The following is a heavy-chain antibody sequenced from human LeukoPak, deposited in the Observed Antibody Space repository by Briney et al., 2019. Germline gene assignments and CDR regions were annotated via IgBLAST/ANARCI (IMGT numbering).Heavy chain of an antibody. CDR1: GYTFTSYG. D-gene: IGHD3-9*01. Sequence: ASVKVSCKASGYTFTSYGISWVRQAPGQGLEWMGWISAYNGNTNYAQKLQGRVTMTTDTPTSTAYMELRSLRSDDTAVYYCANANTYYDILTGYYDNWFDPWGQGTLVTVSS. V-gene: IGHV1-18*01. CDR3: ANANTYYDILTGYYDNWFDP. J-gene: IGHJ5*02. CDR2: ISAYNGNT.